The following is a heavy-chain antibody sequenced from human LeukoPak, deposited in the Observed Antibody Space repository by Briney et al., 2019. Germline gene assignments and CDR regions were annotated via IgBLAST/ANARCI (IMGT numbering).Heavy chain of an antibody. Sequence: SVKVSCKASGGTFSSYAISWVRQAPGQGLEWMGGIIPIFGTANYAQKFQGRVTITTDESTSTAYMELSSLRSEETAVYYCASGKTYYYDSSGYYPFDYWGQGTLVTVSS. D-gene: IGHD3-22*01. CDR1: GGTFSSYA. CDR3: ASGKTYYYDSSGYYPFDY. J-gene: IGHJ4*02. V-gene: IGHV1-69*05. CDR2: IIPIFGTA.